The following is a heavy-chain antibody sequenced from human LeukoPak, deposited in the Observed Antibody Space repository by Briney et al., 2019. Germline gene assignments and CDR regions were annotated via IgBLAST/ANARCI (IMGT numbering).Heavy chain of an antibody. CDR3: ARYLAAAAGFDP. CDR1: GGSISSYY. CDR2: IYYSGST. D-gene: IGHD6-13*01. V-gene: IGHV4-59*08. J-gene: IGHJ5*02. Sequence: PSETLSLTCTVSGGSISSYYWSWIRQPPGKGLEWIGYIYYSGSTNYNPSLKSRVTISVDTSKNQFSLKLSSVTAAGTAVYYCARYLAAAAGFDPWGQGTLVTVSS.